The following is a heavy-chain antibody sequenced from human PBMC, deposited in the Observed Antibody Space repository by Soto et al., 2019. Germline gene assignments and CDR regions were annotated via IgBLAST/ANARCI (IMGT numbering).Heavy chain of an antibody. J-gene: IGHJ6*02. Sequence: GGSLRLSCAASGFTFSSYAMSWVRQAPGKGLEWVSAISGSGGSTYYADSVKGRFTISRDNSKYTLYLQMNSLRAEDTAVYYCAKWGFGAAAAEGPYYYGMDVWGQGTTVTVSS. V-gene: IGHV3-23*01. D-gene: IGHD6-13*01. CDR3: AKWGFGAAAAEGPYYYGMDV. CDR2: ISGSGGST. CDR1: GFTFSSYA.